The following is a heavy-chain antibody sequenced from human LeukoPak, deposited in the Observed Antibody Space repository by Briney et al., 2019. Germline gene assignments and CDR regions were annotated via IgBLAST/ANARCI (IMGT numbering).Heavy chain of an antibody. V-gene: IGHV3-30*03. D-gene: IGHD5-18*01. CDR1: GFTFSSYG. Sequence: GRSLRLSCAASGFTFSSYGMHWVRQAPGKGLEWVAVISYDGSNKYYADSVKGRFTISRDNSKNTLYLQMNSLRAEDTAVYYCATDERRGYSYGQFDYWGQGTLVTVSS. J-gene: IGHJ4*02. CDR3: ATDERRGYSYGQFDY. CDR2: ISYDGSNK.